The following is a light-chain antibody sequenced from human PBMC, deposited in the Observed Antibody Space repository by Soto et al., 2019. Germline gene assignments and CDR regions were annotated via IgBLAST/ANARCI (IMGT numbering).Light chain of an antibody. CDR3: QQYNKWPPWT. J-gene: IGKJ1*01. Sequence: EIVMTQSPVTLSVSPGEGATLLCRASQSVRNNLAWYQQKPGLAPRLLIYAVSTRATGVPARFSGNGSETEFTLTISGLQSDDFALYYCQQYNKWPPWTFGQGTKVDIK. V-gene: IGKV3-15*01. CDR1: QSVRNN. CDR2: AVS.